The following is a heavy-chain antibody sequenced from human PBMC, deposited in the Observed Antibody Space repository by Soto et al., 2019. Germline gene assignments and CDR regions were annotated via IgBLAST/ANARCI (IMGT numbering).Heavy chain of an antibody. CDR2: ISYDGSNK. J-gene: IGHJ6*02. D-gene: IGHD3-10*02. CDR1: GFTFSSYG. V-gene: IGHV3-30*03. Sequence: QVQLVESGGGVVQPGRSLRLSCAASGFTFSSYGMHWVRQAPGKGLEWVAVISYDGSNKYYADSVKGRFTISRDNSKNTLYLQMNSLRAEDTAVYYCARDVPEDYYGMDVWGQGTTVTVSS. CDR3: ARDVPEDYYGMDV.